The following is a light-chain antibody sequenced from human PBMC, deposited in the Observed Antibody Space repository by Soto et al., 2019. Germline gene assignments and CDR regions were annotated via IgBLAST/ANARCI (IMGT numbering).Light chain of an antibody. Sequence: SALTQPASVSGSPGQSITISCTGTSSDFGGYSYVSWYQQHPGKAPKLMIYDVSNRPSGVSNRFSGSKSGNTASLTISGLQAEDEADYYCSSYISGNTRIFGGGTKLTVL. J-gene: IGLJ2*01. CDR1: SSDFGGYSY. CDR2: DVS. CDR3: SSYISGNTRI. V-gene: IGLV2-14*01.